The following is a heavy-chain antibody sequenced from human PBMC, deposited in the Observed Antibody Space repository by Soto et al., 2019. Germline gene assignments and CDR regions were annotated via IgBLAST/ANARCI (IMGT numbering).Heavy chain of an antibody. CDR1: GYSFTSYW. Sequence: GESLKISCKGSGYSFTSYWIGWVRQMPGKGLEWMGIIYLGDSDTRYSPSFQGQVTISADKSISTAYLQWSSLRASDTAMYYCARQTYCSSTSCYTVDSWGQGTLVTVSS. CDR2: IYLGDSDT. J-gene: IGHJ4*02. D-gene: IGHD2-2*02. V-gene: IGHV5-51*01. CDR3: ARQTYCSSTSCYTVDS.